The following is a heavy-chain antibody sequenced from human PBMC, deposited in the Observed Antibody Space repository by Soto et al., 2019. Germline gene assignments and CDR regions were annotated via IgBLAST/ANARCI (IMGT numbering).Heavy chain of an antibody. V-gene: IGHV3-21*01. Sequence: EVQLVESGGGLVKPGGSLRLSCAASGFTFSSYSMNWVRQAPGKGLEWVSSISSSSSYIYYADSVKGRFTISRDNAKNSLYLQMNSLRAEDTAVYYCARDGSGNWNYEPIDYWGQGTLVTVSS. CDR3: ARDGSGNWNYEPIDY. J-gene: IGHJ4*02. CDR1: GFTFSSYS. CDR2: ISSSSSYI. D-gene: IGHD1-7*01.